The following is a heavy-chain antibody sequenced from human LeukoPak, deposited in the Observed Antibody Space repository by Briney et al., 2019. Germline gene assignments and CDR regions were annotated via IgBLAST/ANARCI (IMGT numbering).Heavy chain of an antibody. V-gene: IGHV3-21*06. CDR2: ITRSNYI. Sequence: KAGGSLRLSCAASGFTFSSYSMNWVRQAPGKGLEWVSSITRSNYIYYADSVKGRFTISRDNAKNSLYLQMNSLRAEDTAVYYCARDLYRIVVVPHYFDYWGQGTLVTVSS. CDR3: ARDLYRIVVVPHYFDY. CDR1: GFTFSSYS. D-gene: IGHD3-22*01. J-gene: IGHJ4*02.